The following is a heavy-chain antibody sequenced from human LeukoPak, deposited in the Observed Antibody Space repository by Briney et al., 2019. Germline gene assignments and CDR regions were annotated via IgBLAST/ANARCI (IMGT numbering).Heavy chain of an antibody. CDR1: GVSFSGYY. CDR2: INHSGST. D-gene: IGHD3-22*01. Sequence: SETLSLTCAVYGVSFSGYYWSWIRQPPGKGLEWIGEINHSGSTNYNPSLKSRVTISVDTSKNQFSLKLSSVTAADTAVYYCARAGSGYSFDYWGQGTLVTVSS. J-gene: IGHJ4*02. CDR3: ARAGSGYSFDY. V-gene: IGHV4-34*01.